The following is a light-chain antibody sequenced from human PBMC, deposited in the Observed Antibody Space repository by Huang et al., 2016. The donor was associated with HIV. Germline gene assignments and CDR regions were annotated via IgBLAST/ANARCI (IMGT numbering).Light chain of an antibody. CDR2: LGF. Sequence: DIVMTQSPLSLPVTPGEPASISCRSSQSLLHSNGYNYLDCYLQKPGQSPKFLIYLGFIRASGVTDRFSGSGSVTYFTLKISRVEAEDVGVYYCMQAQQTPRTFGQGTRLEIK. J-gene: IGKJ5*01. CDR1: QSLLHSNGYNY. V-gene: IGKV2-28*01. CDR3: MQAQQTPRT.